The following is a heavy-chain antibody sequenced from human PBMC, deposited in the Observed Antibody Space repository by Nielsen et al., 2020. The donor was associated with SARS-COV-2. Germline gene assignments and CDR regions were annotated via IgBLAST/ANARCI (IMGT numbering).Heavy chain of an antibody. CDR3: ARGTAAAGRPFYYYYYMDV. D-gene: IGHD6-13*01. Sequence: PGKGLEWIGSIYYSGSTYYNPSLKSRVTMSVDTSKNQFSLKLSSLTAADTAVYYCARGTAAAGRPFYYYYYMDVWGKGTTVTVSS. V-gene: IGHV4-39*02. CDR2: IYYSGST. J-gene: IGHJ6*03.